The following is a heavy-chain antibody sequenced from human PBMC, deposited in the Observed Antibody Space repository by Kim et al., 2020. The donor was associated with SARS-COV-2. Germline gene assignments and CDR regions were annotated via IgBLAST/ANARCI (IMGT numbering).Heavy chain of an antibody. CDR2: INHSGST. D-gene: IGHD3-16*01. CDR3: ARGWGGGFDP. Sequence: SETLSLTCAVYGGSFSGYYWSWIRQPPGKGLEWIGEINHSGSTNYNPSLKSRVTISVDTSKNQFSLKLSSVTAADTAVYYCARGWGGGFDPWGQGTLVTV. V-gene: IGHV4-34*01. J-gene: IGHJ5*02. CDR1: GGSFSGYY.